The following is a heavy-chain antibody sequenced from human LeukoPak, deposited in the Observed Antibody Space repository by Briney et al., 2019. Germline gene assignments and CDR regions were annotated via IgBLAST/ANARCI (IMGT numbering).Heavy chain of an antibody. V-gene: IGHV1-2*02. D-gene: IGHD2-15*01. J-gene: IGHJ6*02. CDR2: ISPNSGGT. CDR3: ARDRRCSGGSCYSGPYGMDV. Sequence: ASVKVSCKASGYALTDYFMHWVRQAPGQGLEWMGWISPNSGGTNYAQKFQGRVTMTRDTSISTAYMELSRLRSDDTAVYYCARDRRCSGGSCYSGPYGMDVWGQGTTVTVSS. CDR1: GYALTDYF.